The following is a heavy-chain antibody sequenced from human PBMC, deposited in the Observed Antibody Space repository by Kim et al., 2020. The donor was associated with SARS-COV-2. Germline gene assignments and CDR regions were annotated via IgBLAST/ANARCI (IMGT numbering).Heavy chain of an antibody. D-gene: IGHD5-18*01. J-gene: IGHJ4*02. Sequence: DYAAPLKGRFTISRDDSKNTLYLQMNSLKTEDTAVYYCTTVVSDTAMNVHWGQGTLVTVSS. CDR3: TTVVSDTAMNVH. V-gene: IGHV3-15*01.